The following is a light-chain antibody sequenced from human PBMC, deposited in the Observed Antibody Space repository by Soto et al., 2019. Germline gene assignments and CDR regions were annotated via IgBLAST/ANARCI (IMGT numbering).Light chain of an antibody. CDR3: QQYNIYPLT. CDR1: QDINSW. J-gene: IGKJ4*01. Sequence: DVPMTQSPSSLSASVGDRVTITCRASQDINSWLAWYQQKPGNAPKSLIYAASSLQTGVPSRFSGRASGTDFTLTISNLQPEDSATYYCQQYNIYPLTFGGGTKVEIK. V-gene: IGKV1D-16*01. CDR2: AAS.